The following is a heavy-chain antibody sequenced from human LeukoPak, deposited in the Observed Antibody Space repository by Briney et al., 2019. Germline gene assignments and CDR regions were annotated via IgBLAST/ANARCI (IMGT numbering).Heavy chain of an antibody. CDR2: IIPIFGTA. J-gene: IGHJ5*02. V-gene: IGHV1-69*13. D-gene: IGHD3-10*01. CDR1: GGTFSSYA. CDR3: ARHPNPITMVRGQLGNWFDP. Sequence: SVKVSCKASGGTFSSYASSWVRQAPGQGLEWMGGIIPIFGTANYAQKFQGRVTITADESTSTAYMELSSLRSEDTAVYYCARHPNPITMVRGQLGNWFDPWGQGTLVTVSS.